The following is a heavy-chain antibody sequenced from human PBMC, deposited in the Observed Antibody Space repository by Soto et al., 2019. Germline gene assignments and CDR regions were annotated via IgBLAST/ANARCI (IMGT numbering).Heavy chain of an antibody. D-gene: IGHD6-19*01. V-gene: IGHV4-59*08. Sequence: SETLYLTCTISGASTGGSYWSWIRQSPGRGLEWIGYVFSSGSTNYSPSLQSRVAISIDTSKRQFFLKLTSVTAADTALYYCARHWWSSGSYLVFDSWGQGTQVTVSS. CDR1: GASTGGSY. CDR3: ARHWWSSGSYLVFDS. J-gene: IGHJ4*02. CDR2: VFSSGST.